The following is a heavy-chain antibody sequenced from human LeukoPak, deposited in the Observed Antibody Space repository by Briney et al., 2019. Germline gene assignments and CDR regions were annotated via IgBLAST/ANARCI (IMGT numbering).Heavy chain of an antibody. CDR1: GGSISSYY. CDR2: IYYSGST. Sequence: SETLSLTCTVSGGSISSYYWSWIRQPPGKGLDWIGYIYYSGSTNYNPSLKSRVTISVDTSKNQFSLKLSSVTAADTAVYYCARLREGSSGERNWFDPWGQGTLVTVSS. J-gene: IGHJ5*02. CDR3: ARLREGSSGERNWFDP. V-gene: IGHV4-59*08. D-gene: IGHD6-19*01.